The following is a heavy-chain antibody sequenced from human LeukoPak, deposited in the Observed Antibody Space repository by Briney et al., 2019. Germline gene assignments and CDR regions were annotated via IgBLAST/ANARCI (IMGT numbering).Heavy chain of an antibody. V-gene: IGHV3-23*01. Sequence: PGGTLRLSCAASGFTFSSHGMSWVRQAPGKGLEWVSGIVGGAGGTYYADSVKGRFTISRDNSKNTLYLQMGSLRAEDMAVYYCARSALAARSYFDYWGQGTLVTVSS. CDR2: IVGGAGGT. CDR3: ARSALAARSYFDY. CDR1: GFTFSSHG. J-gene: IGHJ4*02. D-gene: IGHD6-6*01.